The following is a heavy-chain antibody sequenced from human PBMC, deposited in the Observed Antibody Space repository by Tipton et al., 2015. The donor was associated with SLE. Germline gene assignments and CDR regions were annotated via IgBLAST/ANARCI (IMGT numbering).Heavy chain of an antibody. V-gene: IGHV4-31*03. J-gene: IGHJ4*02. D-gene: IGHD1-26*01. CDR3: ARAYSEGWSYFDF. Sequence: TLSLTCTVSGGSVTSGGYYWTWIRQHPGEGLEWIGHIYYSGSTYYNPSLKSRVTISTDTSKNQFALKLSSLTAADTAVYYCARAYSEGWSYFDFWGPGTLVIVSS. CDR2: IYYSGST. CDR1: GGSVTSGGYY.